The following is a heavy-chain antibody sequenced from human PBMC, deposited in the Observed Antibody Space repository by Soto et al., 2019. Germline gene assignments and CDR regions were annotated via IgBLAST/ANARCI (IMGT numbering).Heavy chain of an antibody. D-gene: IGHD1-26*01. CDR1: GYTFTSYG. CDR3: ARGGDSGSYYNWFDP. V-gene: IGHV1-18*04. CDR2: ISAYNGNT. J-gene: IGHJ5*02. Sequence: ASVKVSCKASGYTFTSYGISWVRQAPGQGLEWMGWISAYNGNTNYAQKLQGRVTTTTDTSTSTAYMELRSLRSDDTAVYYCARGGDSGSYYNWFDPWGQGTLVTVSS.